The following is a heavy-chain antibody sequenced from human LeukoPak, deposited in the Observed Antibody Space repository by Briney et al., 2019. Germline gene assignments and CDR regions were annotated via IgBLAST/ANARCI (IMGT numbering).Heavy chain of an antibody. CDR2: ISSSGGTI. V-gene: IGHV3-48*03. D-gene: IGHD3-22*01. CDR1: GFTFSSYE. CDR3: ARGEIVGNGMDV. J-gene: IGHJ6*02. Sequence: GGSLRLSCAASGFTFSSYEMNWVRQAPGKGLEWVSYISSSGGTIYYADSVKGRFTISRDNAKNSLYLQMNSLRAEDTAVYYCARGEIVGNGMDVWGQGTTVTVSS.